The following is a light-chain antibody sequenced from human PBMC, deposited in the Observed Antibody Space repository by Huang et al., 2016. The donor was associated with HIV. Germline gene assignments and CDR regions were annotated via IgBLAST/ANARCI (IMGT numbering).Light chain of an antibody. V-gene: IGKV3-11*01. CDR3: QQRRNWSLT. Sequence: EIVLTQSPATLSLSPGERATLSCRASQSVGSYLAWYQQKPGQAPRLLIYDVSNRATGIPARFSGSGAGTDFTLSISSLEPEDFAVYYCQQRRNWSLTFGGGTKVEIK. CDR1: QSVGSY. CDR2: DVS. J-gene: IGKJ4*01.